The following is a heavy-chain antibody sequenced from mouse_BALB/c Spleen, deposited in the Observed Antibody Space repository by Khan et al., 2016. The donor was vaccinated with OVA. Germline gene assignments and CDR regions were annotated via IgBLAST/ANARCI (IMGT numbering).Heavy chain of an antibody. J-gene: IGHJ2*01. V-gene: IGHV1-77*01. CDR2: IYPGSGNT. CDR3: ARMDTTSFDY. CDR1: GYTFTDYY. Sequence: QVQLQQSGTELARPGASVKLSCKASGYTFTDYYITWVKQRTGQGLEWIGEIYPGSGNTYYNEKFKGKATLTADKSSNTAYMQLSSLTSEDSAVYFCARMDTTSFDYWGQGTTLTVSS. D-gene: IGHD2-3*01.